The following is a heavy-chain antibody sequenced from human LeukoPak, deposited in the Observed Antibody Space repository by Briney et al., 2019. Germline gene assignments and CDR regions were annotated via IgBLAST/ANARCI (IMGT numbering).Heavy chain of an antibody. D-gene: IGHD2-2*01. CDR3: TRGYIVVVPAANPFDY. J-gene: IGHJ4*02. CDR2: IRSKAYGGTT. V-gene: IGHV3-49*04. CDR1: GFTFGDYA. Sequence: PGGPLRLSCTASGFTFGDYAMSWVRQAPGKGLEWVGFIRSKAYGGTTEYAASVKGRFTISRDDSKSIAYLQMNSLKTEDTAVYYCTRGYIVVVPAANPFDYWGQGTLVTVSS.